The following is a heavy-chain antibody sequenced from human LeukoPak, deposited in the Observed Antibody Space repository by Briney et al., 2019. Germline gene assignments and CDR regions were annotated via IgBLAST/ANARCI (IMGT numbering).Heavy chain of an antibody. J-gene: IGHJ5*02. CDR2: IYYSGST. CDR3: ARVLRYFAWFDP. CDR1: GGSFSSYY. D-gene: IGHD3-9*01. V-gene: IGHV4-59*01. Sequence: SETLSLTCAVYGGSFSSYYWSWIRQPPGKGLEWIGYIYYSGSTNYNPSLKSRVTISVDTSKNQFSLKLSSVTAADTAVYYCARVLRYFAWFDPWGQGTLVTVSS.